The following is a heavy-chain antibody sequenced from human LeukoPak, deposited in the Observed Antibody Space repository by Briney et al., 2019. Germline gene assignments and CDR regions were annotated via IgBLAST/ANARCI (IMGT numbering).Heavy chain of an antibody. Sequence: GASVKVSCKASGYTFIDYYMHWVRQAPGQGRECMGIINPRGGSTTYAQNFQGRVTMTRDTSTSTLYMELSSLTYEDTAVYYCARKRTDGYISYYFDYWGQGTLVTVSS. D-gene: IGHD5-24*01. CDR1: GYTFIDYY. V-gene: IGHV1-46*01. CDR3: ARKRTDGYISYYFDY. J-gene: IGHJ4*02. CDR2: INPRGGST.